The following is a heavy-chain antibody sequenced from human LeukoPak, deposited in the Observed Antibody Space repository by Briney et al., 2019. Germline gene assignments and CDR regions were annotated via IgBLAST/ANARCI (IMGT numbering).Heavy chain of an antibody. CDR2: IITYNGNT. J-gene: IGHJ4*02. CDR1: GYTFTSYG. Sequence: ASVKVSCKASGYTFTSYGISWVRQAPGQGLEWMGYIITYNGNTNYAQKLQGRVTMTTDTSTSTAYMELRGLRSDDTAVYYCARGGYTQLLWRRLFDYWGQGTLVTVSS. V-gene: IGHV1-18*01. D-gene: IGHD6-13*01. CDR3: ARGGYTQLLWRRLFDY.